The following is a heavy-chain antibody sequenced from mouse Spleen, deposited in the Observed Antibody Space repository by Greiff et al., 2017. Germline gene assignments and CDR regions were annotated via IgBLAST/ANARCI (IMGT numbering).Heavy chain of an antibody. D-gene: IGHD1-1*01. CDR3: ARGPYYYGSSKYYFDY. CDR1: GYAFTNYL. J-gene: IGHJ2*01. CDR2: INPGSGGT. V-gene: IGHV1-54*01. Sequence: QVQLQQSGAELVRPGTSVKVSCKASGYAFTNYLIEWVKQRPGQGLEWIGVINPGSGGTNYNEKFKGKATLTADKSSSTAYMQLSSLTSEDSAVYFCARGPYYYGSSKYYFDYWGQGTTLTVSS.